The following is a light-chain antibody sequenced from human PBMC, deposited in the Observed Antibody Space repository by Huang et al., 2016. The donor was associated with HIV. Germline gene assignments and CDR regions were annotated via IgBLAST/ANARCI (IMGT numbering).Light chain of an antibody. CDR2: AAS. CDR1: QGISNY. Sequence: DIQMTQSPSSLSASVGDRVPITCRARQGISNYLAWYQQKPGKVPKLLIYAASTLQSGVTSRFSGSGSGTDFTLTISSLQPEDVATYYCQKYNSAPLTFGGGTKVEIK. CDR3: QKYNSAPLT. J-gene: IGKJ4*01. V-gene: IGKV1-27*01.